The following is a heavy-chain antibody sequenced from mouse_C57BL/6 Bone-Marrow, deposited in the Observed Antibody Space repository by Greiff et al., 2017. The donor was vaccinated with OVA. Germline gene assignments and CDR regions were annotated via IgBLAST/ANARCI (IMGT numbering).Heavy chain of an antibody. D-gene: IGHD2-5*01. Sequence: VQLQQSGAELARPGASVKLSCKASGYTFTSYGISWVKQKTGQGLEWIGEIYPRSGNTYYNEKFKGKATLTADKSSSTAYMELRSLTSEDSAVYFCARPPLYSNRWDYWGQGTSVTVSS. J-gene: IGHJ4*01. V-gene: IGHV1-81*01. CDR1: GYTFTSYG. CDR2: IYPRSGNT. CDR3: ARPPLYSNRWDY.